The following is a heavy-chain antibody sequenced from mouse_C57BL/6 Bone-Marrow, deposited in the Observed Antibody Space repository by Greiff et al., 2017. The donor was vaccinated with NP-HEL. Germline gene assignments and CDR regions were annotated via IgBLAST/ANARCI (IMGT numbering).Heavy chain of an antibody. CDR2: INYDGSST. D-gene: IGHD2-4*01. V-gene: IGHV5-16*01. Sequence: DVQLQESEGGLVQPGSSMKLSCTASGFTFSDYYMAWVRQVPEKGLEWVANINYDGSSTYYLDSLKSRFIISRDNAKNILYLQMSSLKSEDTATYYCARGIYYDYPLDYWGQGTSVTVSS. J-gene: IGHJ4*01. CDR1: GFTFSDYY. CDR3: ARGIYYDYPLDY.